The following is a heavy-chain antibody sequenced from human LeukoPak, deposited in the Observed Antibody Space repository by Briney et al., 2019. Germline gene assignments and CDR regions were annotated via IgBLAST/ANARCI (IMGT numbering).Heavy chain of an antibody. J-gene: IGHJ4*02. V-gene: IGHV4-61*02. D-gene: IGHD5-24*01. Sequence: PSETLSLTCTVSDDSISSGSYYWSWIRQPAGKGLEWIGRISASGSTNYNPSLKSRVTISVNTSKNQFSLKLSSVTATDTPVYYCAREQRWLQSLDYWGQGTLVTVSS. CDR2: ISASGST. CDR1: DDSISSGSYY. CDR3: AREQRWLQSLDY.